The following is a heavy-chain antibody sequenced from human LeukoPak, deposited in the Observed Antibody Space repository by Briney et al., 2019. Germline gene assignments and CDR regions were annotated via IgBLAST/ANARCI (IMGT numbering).Heavy chain of an antibody. CDR2: IKEDGSEK. V-gene: IGHV3-7*01. CDR3: ATDVGAD. Sequence: AGGSLRLSCAAPGFTFSSSWMTWVRQTPGKGLEWVANIKEDGSEKYYVDSVKGRFTISRDNAKNSLYLQMNSLRAEDTALYYCATDVGADWGQGTLVTVSS. CDR1: GFTFSSSW. J-gene: IGHJ4*02.